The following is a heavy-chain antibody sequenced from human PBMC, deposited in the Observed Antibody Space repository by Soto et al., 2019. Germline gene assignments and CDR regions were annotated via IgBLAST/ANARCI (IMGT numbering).Heavy chain of an antibody. CDR2: ISGSGGST. J-gene: IGHJ5*02. Sequence: GGSLRLSCAASGFTFSSYAMSWVRQAPGKGLEWVSAISGSGGSTYYADSVKGRFTISRDNSKNTLYLQMNSLRAEDTAVYYCAKYCSSTSCLPPDPRWFDPWGQGTLVTVSS. CDR3: AKYCSSTSCLPPDPRWFDP. CDR1: GFTFSSYA. V-gene: IGHV3-23*01. D-gene: IGHD2-2*01.